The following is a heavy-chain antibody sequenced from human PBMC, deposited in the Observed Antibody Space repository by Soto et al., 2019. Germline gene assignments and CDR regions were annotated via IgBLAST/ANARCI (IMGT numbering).Heavy chain of an antibody. CDR3: AKDPGEQPLVGGQWPQ. CDR1: GFTFSSYG. CDR2: ISYDGSNK. D-gene: IGHD6-13*01. J-gene: IGHJ4*02. V-gene: IGHV3-30*18. Sequence: QVQLVESGGGVVQPGRSLRLSCAASGFTFSSYGMHWVRQAPGKGLEWVAVISYDGSNKYYADSVKGRFTISRDNSKNTVDLEMNSLRAEGKGVYFCAKDPGEQPLVGGQWPQWGQGTLVTVSS.